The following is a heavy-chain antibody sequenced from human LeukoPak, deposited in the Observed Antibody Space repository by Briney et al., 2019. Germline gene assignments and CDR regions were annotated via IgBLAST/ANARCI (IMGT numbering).Heavy chain of an antibody. CDR3: ARVYSYGYRPFDY. V-gene: IGHV1-2*02. CDR2: INPNSGGI. Sequence: GASVKVSCKASGYTFTGYYMHWVRQAPGQGLEWMGWINPNSGGINYAQKFQGRVTMTRDTSISTAYMELSRLRSDDTAVYYCARVYSYGYRPFDYWGQGTLVTVSS. D-gene: IGHD5-18*01. CDR1: GYTFTGYY. J-gene: IGHJ4*02.